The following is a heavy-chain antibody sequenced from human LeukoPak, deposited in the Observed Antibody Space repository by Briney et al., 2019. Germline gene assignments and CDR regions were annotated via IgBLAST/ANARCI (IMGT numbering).Heavy chain of an antibody. CDR3: ARRGECSSTSCSPFAY. D-gene: IGHD2-2*01. CDR1: GYSFTSYW. CDR2: IYPGDSDT. J-gene: IGHJ4*02. V-gene: IGHV5-51*01. Sequence: GESLKISCKGSGYSFTSYWIGWVRQMPGKGLEWMGIIYPGDSDTRYSPSFQGQVTISADKSISTAYLQWSSLKASDTAMYYCARRGECSSTSCSPFAYWGKGTLVTVSS.